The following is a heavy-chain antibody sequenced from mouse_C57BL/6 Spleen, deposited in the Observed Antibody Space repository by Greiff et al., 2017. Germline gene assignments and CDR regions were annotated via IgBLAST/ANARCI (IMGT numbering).Heavy chain of an antibody. CDR3: AREGLDYDYDDYAMDY. Sequence: QVQLKQSGAELARPGASVKLSCKASGYTFTSYGISWVKQRTGQGLEWIGEIYPRSGNTCYNEKFKGKATLTADKSSSTAYMELRSLTSEDSAVYFCAREGLDYDYDDYAMDYWGQGTSVTVSS. CDR1: GYTFTSYG. CDR2: IYPRSGNT. J-gene: IGHJ4*01. V-gene: IGHV1-81*01. D-gene: IGHD2-4*01.